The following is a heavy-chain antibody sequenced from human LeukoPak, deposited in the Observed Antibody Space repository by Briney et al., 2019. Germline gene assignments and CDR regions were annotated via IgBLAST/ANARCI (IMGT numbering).Heavy chain of an antibody. CDR1: GGSISSGGYS. CDR3: ARGFGWFDP. CDR2: IYHSGST. V-gene: IGHV4-30-2*01. J-gene: IGHJ5*02. Sequence: SETLFLTCAVSGGSISSGGYSWSWIRQPPGKGLEWIGYIYHSGSTYYNPSLKSRVTISVDRSKNQFSLKLSSVTAADTAVYYCARGFGWFDPWGQGTLVTVSS. D-gene: IGHD3-10*01.